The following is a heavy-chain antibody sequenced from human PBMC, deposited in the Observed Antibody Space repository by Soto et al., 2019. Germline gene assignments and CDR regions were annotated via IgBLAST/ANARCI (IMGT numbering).Heavy chain of an antibody. V-gene: IGHV3-7*01. CDR1: GFTFSSYW. Sequence: GGSLRLSCAASGFTFSSYWMSWVRQAPGKGLEWVANIKQDGSEKYYVDSVKGRFTISRDNAKNSLYLQMNSLRAEDTAVDYCARGGRLRYEWELLYYYYGMDVWGQGTTVTVSS. D-gene: IGHD1-26*01. CDR2: IKQDGSEK. CDR3: ARGGRLRYEWELLYYYYGMDV. J-gene: IGHJ6*02.